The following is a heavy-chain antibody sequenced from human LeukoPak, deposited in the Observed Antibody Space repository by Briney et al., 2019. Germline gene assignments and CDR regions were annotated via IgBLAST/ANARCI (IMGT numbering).Heavy chain of an antibody. D-gene: IGHD2-15*01. CDR1: GFTFSTHS. V-gene: IGHV3-48*01. CDR3: ARRYCSGPNRHENWFYGMDV. J-gene: IGHJ6*02. CDR2: ISSSSSSI. Sequence: QPGGSLRLSCAASGFTFSTHSMNWVRQAPGKGLEWVSYISSSSSSIYYADSVKGRFTISRDNAKNSLYLQMNSLRAEDTAVYYCARRYCSGPNRHENWFYGMDVWGQGATVTVS.